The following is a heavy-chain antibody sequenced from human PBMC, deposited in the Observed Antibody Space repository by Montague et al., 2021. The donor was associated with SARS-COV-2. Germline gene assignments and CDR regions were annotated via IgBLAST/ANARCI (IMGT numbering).Heavy chain of an antibody. CDR1: GGSFSGYY. CDR2: INHSRST. D-gene: IGHD3-10*01. CDR3: ARGARHGYGFRLGSFDS. V-gene: IGHV4-34*01. Sequence: SETLSLTCAVYGGSFSGYYWNWMRQPPGKGLEWSGEINHSRSTNYNPSLKSRVIMSVDTSKNQFFLKLSSVTAADTAVYYCARGARHGYGFRLGSFDSWGQGALVTVSS. J-gene: IGHJ4*02.